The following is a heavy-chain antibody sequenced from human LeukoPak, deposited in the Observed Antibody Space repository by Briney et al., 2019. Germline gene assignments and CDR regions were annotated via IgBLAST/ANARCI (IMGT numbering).Heavy chain of an antibody. CDR2: ISGDGDST. CDR1: GFTFDDYP. V-gene: IGHV3-43*02. J-gene: IGHJ4*02. Sequence: TGGSLRLSCAASGFTFDDYPMHWVRQAPGKGLEWVSLISGDGDSTYYADSVKGRFTISRDNSKNSLYLQMNSLRTEDTALYYCAKVIYSGYDLFDYWGQGALVTVSS. D-gene: IGHD5-12*01. CDR3: AKVIYSGYDLFDY.